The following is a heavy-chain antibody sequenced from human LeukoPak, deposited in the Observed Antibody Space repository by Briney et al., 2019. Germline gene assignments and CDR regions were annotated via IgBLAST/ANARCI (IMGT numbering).Heavy chain of an antibody. CDR2: INHSGST. CDR3: ARGRRLGSQDY. CDR1: GGSFSGYY. Sequence: PSETLSLTCAVYGGSFSGYYWSWIRQPPGKGLEWIGEINHSGSTNYNPSLKSRATISVDTSKNQFSLKLSSVTAADTAVYYCARGRRLGSQDYWGQGTLVTVSS. D-gene: IGHD7-27*01. V-gene: IGHV4-34*01. J-gene: IGHJ4*02.